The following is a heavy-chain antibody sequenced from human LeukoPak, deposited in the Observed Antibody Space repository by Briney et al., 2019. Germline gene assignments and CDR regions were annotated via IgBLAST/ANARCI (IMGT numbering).Heavy chain of an antibody. Sequence: PSETLSLTCNVSGGSMRSSGSYWGWIRQPPGKGLGWIGSIYYSGTTFYNPSLQSRVTISLDTSKNRFSLKLWSVTAADTAVYYCARSEEWLLLVDCWGQGTLVTVSS. J-gene: IGHJ4*02. V-gene: IGHV4-39*01. CDR1: GGSMRSSGSY. D-gene: IGHD6-19*01. CDR3: ARSEEWLLLVDC. CDR2: IYYSGTT.